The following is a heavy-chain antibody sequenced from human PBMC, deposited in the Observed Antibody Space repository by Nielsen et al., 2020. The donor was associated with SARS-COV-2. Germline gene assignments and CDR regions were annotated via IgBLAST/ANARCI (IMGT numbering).Heavy chain of an antibody. CDR1: GGFISSSSYY. CDR3: ATPDSSGYYLGY. CDR2: IYYGGST. J-gene: IGHJ4*02. D-gene: IGHD3-22*01. V-gene: IGHV4-39*07. Sequence: SETLSLTCTVSGGFISSSSYYWGWIRQPPGKGLEWIGSIYYGGSTYYNPSLKSRVTISVDTSKNQFSLKLSSVTAADTAVYYCATPDSSGYYLGYWGQGTLVTVSS.